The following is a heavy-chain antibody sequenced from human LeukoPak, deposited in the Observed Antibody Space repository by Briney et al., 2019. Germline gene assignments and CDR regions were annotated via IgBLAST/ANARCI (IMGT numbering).Heavy chain of an antibody. CDR1: GFTFSIYA. V-gene: IGHV3-23*01. CDR2: ISANGGNS. CDR3: ARGGRGSAAVVAPRSFDI. J-gene: IGHJ3*02. D-gene: IGHD3-22*01. Sequence: GGSLRLSCAASGFTFSIYAMNWVRQAPGKGLEWVSGISANGGNSYYADSVKGRFIISRDISKNTLYLQMNSLRAEDSALYYCARGGRGSAAVVAPRSFDIWGQGTMVTVSS.